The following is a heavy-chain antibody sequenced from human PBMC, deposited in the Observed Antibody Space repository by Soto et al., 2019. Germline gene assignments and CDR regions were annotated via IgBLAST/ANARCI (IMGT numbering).Heavy chain of an antibody. J-gene: IGHJ6*02. D-gene: IGHD5-18*01. CDR2: ISSSGSTI. V-gene: IGHV3-11*01. CDR3: ARDLGGPNSYGQRYYYYGMDV. Sequence: QVQLVESGGGLVKPGGSLRLSCAASGFTFSDYYMSWIRQAPGKGLEWVSYISSSGSTIYYADSVKGRFTISRDNAKNSLYLQMNSLRAEDTAVYCCARDLGGPNSYGQRYYYYGMDVWGQGTTVTVSS. CDR1: GFTFSDYY.